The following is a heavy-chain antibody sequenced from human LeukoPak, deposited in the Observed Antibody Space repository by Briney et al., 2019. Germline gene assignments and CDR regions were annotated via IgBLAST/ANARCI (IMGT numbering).Heavy chain of an antibody. CDR3: AKGQPETYYDFWSGPFDY. V-gene: IGHV3-23*01. CDR1: GFTFSSYA. J-gene: IGHJ4*02. CDR2: ISGSGGST. D-gene: IGHD3-3*01. Sequence: GGSLRLSCAAPGFTFSSYAMSWVRQAPGKGLEWVSAISGSGGSTYYADSVKGRFTISRDNSKNTLYLQMNSLRAEDTAVYYCAKGQPETYYDFWSGPFDYWGQGTLVTVSS.